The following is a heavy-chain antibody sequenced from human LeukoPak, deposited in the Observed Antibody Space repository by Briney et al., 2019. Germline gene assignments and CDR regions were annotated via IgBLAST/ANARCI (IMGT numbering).Heavy chain of an antibody. CDR1: GGSISSSSYY. CDR2: IYYSGST. V-gene: IGHV4-61*01. Sequence: SETLSLTCTVSGGSISSSSYYWGWIRQPPGKGLEWIGYIYYSGSTNYNPSLKSRVTISVDTSKNQFSLKLSSVTAADTAVYYCARDQGVAGIDYWGQGTLVTVSS. CDR3: ARDQGVAGIDY. D-gene: IGHD6-19*01. J-gene: IGHJ4*02.